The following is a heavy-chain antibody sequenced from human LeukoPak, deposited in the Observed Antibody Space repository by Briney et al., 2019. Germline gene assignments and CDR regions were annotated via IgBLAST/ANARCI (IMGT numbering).Heavy chain of an antibody. J-gene: IGHJ3*02. CDR1: GFTFSSYA. CDR2: ISGSGGST. D-gene: IGHD2-2*01. CDR3: AKDVLDEDCSSTSCYLPDAFDI. Sequence: GSLRLSCAASGFTFSSYAMSWVRQAPGKGLEWVSAISGSGGSTYYADSVKGRFTISRDNSKNTLYLQMNSLRAEDTAVYYCAKDVLDEDCSSTSCYLPDAFDIWGQGTMVTVSS. V-gene: IGHV3-23*01.